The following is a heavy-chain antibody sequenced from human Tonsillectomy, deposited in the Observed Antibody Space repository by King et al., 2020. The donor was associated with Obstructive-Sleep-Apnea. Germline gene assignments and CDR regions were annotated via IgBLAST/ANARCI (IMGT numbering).Heavy chain of an antibody. Sequence: QLQESGPGLVKPSETLSLTCTVSGGSISSSSYYWGWIRQPPGKGLEWIGSIFYSGSTYYNPSLKSRVTISVATSKTQFSLKLSSVTAADTAVYYCARDARVDNWFDPWGQGTLVTVSS. V-gene: IGHV4-39*07. CDR2: IFYSGST. CDR1: GGSISSSSYY. D-gene: IGHD2-15*01. CDR3: ARDARVDNWFDP. J-gene: IGHJ5*02.